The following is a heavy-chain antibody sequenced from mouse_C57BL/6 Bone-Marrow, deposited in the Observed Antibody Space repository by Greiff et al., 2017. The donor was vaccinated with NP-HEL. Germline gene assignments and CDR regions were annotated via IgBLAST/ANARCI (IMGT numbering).Heavy chain of an antibody. V-gene: IGHV1-82*01. Sequence: VQLQESGPELVKPGASVKISCKASGYAFSSSWMNWVKQRPGKGLEWIGRIYPGDGDPNYNGKFKGKATLTADKSSSTAYMQLSSLTSEDSAVYFCARSGGNFGWYFDVWGTGTTVTVSS. CDR1: GYAFSSSW. CDR3: ARSGGNFGWYFDV. D-gene: IGHD2-1*01. CDR2: IYPGDGDP. J-gene: IGHJ1*03.